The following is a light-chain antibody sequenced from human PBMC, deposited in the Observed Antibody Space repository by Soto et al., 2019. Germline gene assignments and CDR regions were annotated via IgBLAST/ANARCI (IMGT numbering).Light chain of an antibody. V-gene: IGLV2-11*01. CDR1: ISDVAGYNY. CDR3: SSYAGNNNLV. CDR2: DVT. J-gene: IGLJ2*01. Sequence: QSVLTQPRSVCGSPGQSVSISCTGTISDVAGYNYVSWYQHHPGKAPKLLISDVTKRPSWVPDRFSGSKSGNTASLTISELQAEDEADYYCSSYAGNNNLVFGGGTKLTVL.